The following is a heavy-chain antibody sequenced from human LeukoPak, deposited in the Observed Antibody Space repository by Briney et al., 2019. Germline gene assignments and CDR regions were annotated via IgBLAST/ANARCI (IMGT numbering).Heavy chain of an antibody. CDR3: AKEKAEQWLVD. Sequence: GGSLRLSCAASGFTFSSYAMSWVRRAPGKGPEWVSYIDARSGITYYADSVQGRFTLSRDNARESVFLQMDSLRVDDTAVYYCAKEKAEQWLVDWGQGTLVTVSS. V-gene: IGHV3-48*01. CDR1: GFTFSSYA. CDR2: IDARSGIT. J-gene: IGHJ4*02. D-gene: IGHD6-19*01.